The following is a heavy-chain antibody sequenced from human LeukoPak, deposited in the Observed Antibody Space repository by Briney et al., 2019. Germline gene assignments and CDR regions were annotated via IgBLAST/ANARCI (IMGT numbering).Heavy chain of an antibody. CDR2: INPNSGGT. V-gene: IGHV1-2*02. D-gene: IGHD1-26*01. CDR3: ARDSGIYRDGFDI. Sequence: ASVKVSCKASGYSFTAYYMHWVRQAPGQGLEWMGWINPNSGGTNYAQKFQGRVTMTRATSITTAYMELGRLRSDDTAVYYCARDSGIYRDGFDIWGQGTMVTVSS. CDR1: GYSFTAYY. J-gene: IGHJ3*02.